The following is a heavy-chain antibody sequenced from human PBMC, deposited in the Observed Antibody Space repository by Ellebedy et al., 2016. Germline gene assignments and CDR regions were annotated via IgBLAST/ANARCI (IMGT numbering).Heavy chain of an antibody. J-gene: IGHJ5*02. CDR3: ARGARSSRQWVWFDP. CDR1: GYTFTGYY. V-gene: IGHV1-2*04. Sequence: ASVKVSCKASGYTFTGYYMHWVRQAPGQGLEWMGWINPNSGGTNYAQKFQGWVTMTRDTSISTAYMELSRLRSDDTAVYYCARGARSSRQWVWFDPWGQGTLVTVSS. D-gene: IGHD6-13*01. CDR2: INPNSGGT.